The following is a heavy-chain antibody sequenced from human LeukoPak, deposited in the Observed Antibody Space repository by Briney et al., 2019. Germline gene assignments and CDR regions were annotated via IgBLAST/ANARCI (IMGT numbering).Heavy chain of an antibody. D-gene: IGHD3-10*01. V-gene: IGHV3-48*01. Sequence: PGGSLRLPCAASGFTFSSYSMNWVRQAPGKGLEWVSYISSSSSTIYYADSVKGRFTISRDNAKNSLYLQMNSLRAEDTAVYYCARDGVWFGEYEAFDIWGQGTMVTVSS. CDR3: ARDGVWFGEYEAFDI. J-gene: IGHJ3*02. CDR2: ISSSSSTI. CDR1: GFTFSSYS.